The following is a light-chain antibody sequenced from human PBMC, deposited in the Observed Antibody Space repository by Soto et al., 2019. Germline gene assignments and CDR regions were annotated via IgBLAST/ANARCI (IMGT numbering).Light chain of an antibody. Sequence: EIMMTQSPATLSVSPGERATLSCRASQSVSTNLAWYQQKPGQAPRLLIYDASIRATGIPARFSGSGSRTEFTLTISSLQPADSEVYYCHQYTDWPPWTFGQGTKVDIK. CDR3: HQYTDWPPWT. V-gene: IGKV3-15*01. J-gene: IGKJ1*01. CDR2: DAS. CDR1: QSVSTN.